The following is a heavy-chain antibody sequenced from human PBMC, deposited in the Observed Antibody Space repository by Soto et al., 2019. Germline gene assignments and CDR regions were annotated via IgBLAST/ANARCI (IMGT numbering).Heavy chain of an antibody. CDR3: ARDEVGDYDFWSGYYYYYGMDV. D-gene: IGHD3-3*01. CDR2: ISYDGSNK. V-gene: IGHV3-30-3*01. J-gene: IGHJ6*02. Sequence: QVQLVESGGGVVQPGRSLRLSCAASGFTFSSYAMHWVRQAPGKGLEWVAGISYDGSNKYYADSVKGRFTISRDNSKNTLYLQMNSLRAEDTAVYYCARDEVGDYDFWSGYYYYYGMDVWGQGTTVTVSS. CDR1: GFTFSSYA.